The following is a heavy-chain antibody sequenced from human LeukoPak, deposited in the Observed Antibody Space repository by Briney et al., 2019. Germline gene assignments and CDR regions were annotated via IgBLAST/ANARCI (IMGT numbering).Heavy chain of an antibody. CDR1: GGTFSSYA. CDR3: ARTIVGATKYPDFDY. Sequence: SVKVSCTASGGTFSSYAISWVRQAPGQGLEWMGGIIPIFGTANYAQKFQGRVTITADESTSTAYMELSSLRSEDTAVYYCARTIVGATKYPDFDYWGQGTLVTVSS. J-gene: IGHJ4*02. V-gene: IGHV1-69*13. D-gene: IGHD1-26*01. CDR2: IIPIFGTA.